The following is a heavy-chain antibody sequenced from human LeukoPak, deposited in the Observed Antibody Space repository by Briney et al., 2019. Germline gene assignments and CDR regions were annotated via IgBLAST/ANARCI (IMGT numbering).Heavy chain of an antibody. CDR2: IYSDNT. D-gene: IGHD3-10*01. Sequence: GGSLRLSCTVSGFTVSSNSMSWVRQAPGKGLEWVSFIYSDNTHYSDSVKGRFTISRDNSKNTLYLQMNSLRPEDTAVYYCAKDRVTMIRGANDYWGQGTLVTVSS. CDR3: AKDRVTMIRGANDY. CDR1: GFTVSSNS. V-gene: IGHV3-66*03. J-gene: IGHJ4*02.